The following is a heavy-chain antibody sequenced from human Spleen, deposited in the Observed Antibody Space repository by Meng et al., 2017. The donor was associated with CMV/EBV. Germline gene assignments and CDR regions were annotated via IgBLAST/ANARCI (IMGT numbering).Heavy chain of an antibody. CDR2: IIPIFGTA. CDR1: GGTFSSYA. D-gene: IGHD6-13*01. Sequence: CKHSGGTFSSYAISWVRQAPGQGLEWMGGIIPIFGTANYAQKFQGRVTITTDESTSTAYMELSSLRSEDTAVYYCAIRSIAAAGPFDYWGQGTLVTVSS. V-gene: IGHV1-69*05. CDR3: AIRSIAAAGPFDY. J-gene: IGHJ4*02.